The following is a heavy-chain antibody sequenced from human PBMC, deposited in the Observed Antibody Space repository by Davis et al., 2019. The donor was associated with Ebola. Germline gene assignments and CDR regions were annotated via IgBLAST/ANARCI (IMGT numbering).Heavy chain of an antibody. D-gene: IGHD3-22*01. J-gene: IGHJ4*02. Sequence: GESLKISCAASGFTFSSYWMSWVRQAPGKGLEWVANIKQDGSEKFYVDSVKGRFTISRDNSKNTLFLQMNSLRAEDTAVYYCAKDRGYYFDSSGYYSVGFDSWGQGTLVTVSS. CDR1: GFTFSSYW. CDR3: AKDRGYYFDSSGYYSVGFDS. CDR2: IKQDGSEK. V-gene: IGHV3-7*03.